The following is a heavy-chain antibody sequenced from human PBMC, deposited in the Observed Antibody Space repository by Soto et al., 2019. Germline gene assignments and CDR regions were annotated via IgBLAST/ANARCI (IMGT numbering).Heavy chain of an antibody. CDR1: GGTFSSYA. J-gene: IGHJ6*02. CDR2: IIPIFGTA. Sequence: QVQLVQSGAEVKKPGSSVKVSCKASGGTFSSYAISWVRQAPGQGLEWMGGIIPIFGTANYAQKFQGRVTITADESTSTAYMELSSLRSEDTAVYYCARTVELGYSGYDPGLSYYYGMDVWGQGTTVTVSS. V-gene: IGHV1-69*01. D-gene: IGHD5-12*01. CDR3: ARTVELGYSGYDPGLSYYYGMDV.